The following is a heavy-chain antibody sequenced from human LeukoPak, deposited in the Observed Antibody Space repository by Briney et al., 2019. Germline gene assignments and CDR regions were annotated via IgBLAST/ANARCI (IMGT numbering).Heavy chain of an antibody. CDR2: ISSSSNYI. Sequence: GGSLRLSCAASGFTFSSYSMNWVRQAPGKGLEWVSSISSSSNYIYYADSVKGRFTISRDNAKNSLYLQMNSLRAEDTAVYYCARVVYGDYSYFQHWGQGTLVTVSS. V-gene: IGHV3-21*01. CDR1: GFTFSSYS. CDR3: ARVVYGDYSYFQH. J-gene: IGHJ1*01. D-gene: IGHD4-17*01.